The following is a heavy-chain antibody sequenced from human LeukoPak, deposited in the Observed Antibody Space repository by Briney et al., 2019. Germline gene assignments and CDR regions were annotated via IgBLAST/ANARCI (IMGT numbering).Heavy chain of an antibody. CDR1: GFTFSDYA. V-gene: IGHV3-30-3*01. CDR3: VRGRYYYDSSGYLDY. CDR2: ISYDGSDK. J-gene: IGHJ4*02. Sequence: GGSLRLSCAASGFTFSDYAMHWVRQAPGKGLEWVALISYDGSDKYYADSVRGRFTISRDNSKNTLYLQMNSLRTEDTTVYYCVRGRYYYDSSGYLDYWGQGTLVTVSS. D-gene: IGHD3-22*01.